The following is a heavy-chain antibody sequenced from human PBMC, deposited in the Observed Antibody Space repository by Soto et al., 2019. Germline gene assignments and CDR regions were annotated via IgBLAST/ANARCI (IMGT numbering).Heavy chain of an antibody. Sequence: GSLRLSCAASGFSISTYGVTWVRQAPGKGLEWVSGFSGSSGNTYYADSVKGRFTISRDNSKNTVYLQMNSLRAEDTAVYYCARWNGHGDSSGPGTLVTVSS. D-gene: IGHD1-1*01. CDR1: GFSISTYG. CDR2: FSGSSGNT. J-gene: IGHJ4*02. V-gene: IGHV3-23*01. CDR3: ARWNGHGDS.